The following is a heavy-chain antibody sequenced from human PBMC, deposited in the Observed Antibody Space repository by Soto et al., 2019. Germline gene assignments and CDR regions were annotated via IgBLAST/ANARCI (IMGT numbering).Heavy chain of an antibody. CDR2: IIPIFGTA. J-gene: IGHJ6*02. Sequence: GASVKVSCKASGCTFSSYSISWVRQAPGQGLEWMGRIIPIFGTANYAQKFQGRVTITADESTSTAYMELSSLRSEDTAVYYCARPNPSYDISTGYYYGMDVWGQGTTVTVSS. V-gene: IGHV1-69*13. D-gene: IGHD3-9*01. CDR1: GCTFSSYS. CDR3: ARPNPSYDISTGYYYGMDV.